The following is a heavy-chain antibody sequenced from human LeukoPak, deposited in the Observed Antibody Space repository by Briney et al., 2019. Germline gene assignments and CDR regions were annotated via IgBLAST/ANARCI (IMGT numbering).Heavy chain of an antibody. CDR3: ARSPFWSGSNFDY. V-gene: IGHV4-59*08. D-gene: IGHD3-3*01. CDR2: IYYSGST. Sequence: PSETLSLTCTVSGGSISSYYWSWIRQPPGKGLEWIGYIYYSGSTNYNPSLKSRVTISVDTSKNQFSLKLSSVTAADTAVYYCARSPFWSGSNFDYWGQGTLVTVSS. J-gene: IGHJ4*02. CDR1: GGSISSYY.